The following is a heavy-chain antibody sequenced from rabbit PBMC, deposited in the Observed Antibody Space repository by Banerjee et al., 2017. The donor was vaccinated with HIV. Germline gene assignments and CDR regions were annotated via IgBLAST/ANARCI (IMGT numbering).Heavy chain of an antibody. J-gene: IGHJ4*01. CDR1: GFSFSSSDW. V-gene: IGHV1S45*01. CDR2: IYIGSDVT. Sequence: QQQLEESGGGLVKPGGTLTLTCTASGFSFSSSDWICWVRQAPGKGLEWIGCIYIGSDVTYYASWTKGRFTISKTSSTTVTLQMTSLTVADTATYFCARHTSGYNVYDLWGPGTLVTVS. CDR3: ARHTSGYNVYDL. D-gene: IGHD7-1*01.